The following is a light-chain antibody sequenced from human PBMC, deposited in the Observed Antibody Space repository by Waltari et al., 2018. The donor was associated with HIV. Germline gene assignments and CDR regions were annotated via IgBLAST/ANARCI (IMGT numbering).Light chain of an antibody. CDR2: ENS. CDR1: SIGHKC. CDR3: QVWDTSRDHPL. Sequence: SYVLSHPPSVSVAPGRTASIPCCGNSIGHKCVPWYQQRAGQAPFWVVYENSDRPAGMPERFSGSNSENTATLRSSSVEAGDEAGDEADYYCQVWDTSRDHPLFGGGTKLTVL. V-gene: IGLV3-21*02. J-gene: IGLJ3*02.